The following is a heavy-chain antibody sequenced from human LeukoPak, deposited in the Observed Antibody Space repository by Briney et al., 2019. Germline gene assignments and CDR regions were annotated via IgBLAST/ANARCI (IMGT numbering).Heavy chain of an antibody. V-gene: IGHV3-23*01. CDR2: ISGSGGIT. CDR3: AKEREWELRHNFDY. Sequence: GGSLRLSCAASGFTFSSYAMSWVRQAPGKGLKWFSAISGSGGITYYADSVKGRFTSSTDKSKNTLHLQKNSPRADDKPVYYCAKEREWELRHNFDYWGQGTLVTVSS. J-gene: IGHJ4*02. D-gene: IGHD1-26*01. CDR1: GFTFSSYA.